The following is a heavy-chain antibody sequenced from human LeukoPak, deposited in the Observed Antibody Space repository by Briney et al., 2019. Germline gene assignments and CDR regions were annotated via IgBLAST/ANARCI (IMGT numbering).Heavy chain of an antibody. CDR1: GGSISSGGYS. CDR3: ARSYYYDSSGYYFDY. J-gene: IGHJ4*02. D-gene: IGHD3-22*01. CDR2: IYHSGST. V-gene: IGHV4-30-2*01. Sequence: SETLSLTCAVSGGSISSGGYSWSWIRQPPGKGLEWIGYIYHSGSTYYNPSLKSRVTISVDRSKNQFSLKLSSVTAADTAVYYCARSYYYDSSGYYFDYWGQGTLVTVSS.